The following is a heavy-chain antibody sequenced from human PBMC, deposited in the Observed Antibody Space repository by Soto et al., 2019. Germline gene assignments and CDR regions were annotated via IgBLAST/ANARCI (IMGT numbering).Heavy chain of an antibody. Sequence: QVQLVESGGGVVQPGRSLRLSCAASGFTFTSYAMHWVRQAPGKGLEWVAVISDDGSNKYYADSVKGRFTISRDNSKNTLYLQMNSLRAEDRAVYYCARDARDGYNLYFDYWGQGTLVTFSS. J-gene: IGHJ4*02. D-gene: IGHD5-12*01. V-gene: IGHV3-30-3*01. CDR3: ARDARDGYNLYFDY. CDR2: ISDDGSNK. CDR1: GFTFTSYA.